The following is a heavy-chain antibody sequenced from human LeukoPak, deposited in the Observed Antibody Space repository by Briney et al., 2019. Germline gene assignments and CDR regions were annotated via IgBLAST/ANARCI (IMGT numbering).Heavy chain of an antibody. V-gene: IGHV3-23*01. D-gene: IGHD3/OR15-3a*01. CDR3: VRDLDWGAFDV. CDR1: GFPFSTHG. CDR2: ISPSGDIT. Sequence: GGSLRLSCAASGFPFSTHGMNWVRQAPGKGLEWVSGISPSGDITYYADSVMGRFTISRDNRQSTVSLQMDSLRAEDTALYYCVRDLDWGAFDVWGQGAMVTVSS. J-gene: IGHJ3*01.